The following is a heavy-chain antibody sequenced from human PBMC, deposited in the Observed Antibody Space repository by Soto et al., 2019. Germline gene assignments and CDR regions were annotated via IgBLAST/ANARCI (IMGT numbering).Heavy chain of an antibody. CDR1: GFTFSSYG. CDR3: ARDTLNYYDSSGYNHYYGMDV. V-gene: IGHV3-33*01. Sequence: QVQLVESGGGVVQPGRSLRLSCAASGFTFSSYGMHWVRQAPGKGLEWVAVIWYDGSNKYYADSVKGRFTISRDNYKNTMYLQMISLRAEDSAVYYCARDTLNYYDSSGYNHYYGMDVWGQGTTVTVSS. D-gene: IGHD3-22*01. CDR2: IWYDGSNK. J-gene: IGHJ6*02.